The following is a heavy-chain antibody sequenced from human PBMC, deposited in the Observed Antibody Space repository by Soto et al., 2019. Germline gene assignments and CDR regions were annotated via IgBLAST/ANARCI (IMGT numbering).Heavy chain of an antibody. CDR2: IIPIFGTA. Sequence: SVKVSCKASGGTFSSYAISWVRQAPGQGLEWMGGIIPIFGTANYAQKFQGRVTITADKSTSTAYTELSSLRSEDTAVYYCARDSRVTILTGYPYYYGMDVWGQGTMVTVSS. CDR1: GGTFSSYA. CDR3: ARDSRVTILTGYPYYYGMDV. J-gene: IGHJ6*02. D-gene: IGHD3-9*01. V-gene: IGHV1-69*06.